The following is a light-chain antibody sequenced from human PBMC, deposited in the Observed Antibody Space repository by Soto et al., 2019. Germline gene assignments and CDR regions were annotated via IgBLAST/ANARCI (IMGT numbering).Light chain of an antibody. CDR3: SSYTSRSTYV. V-gene: IGLV2-14*01. CDR1: SSDVGTYNY. Sequence: QSVLTQPASVSGSPGQSITISCTGTSSDVGTYNYVSWYQQHPGKAPKLMIYDVGNRPSGVSNRFSGSKSGNTASLTISGLQTEDEADYYCSSYTSRSTYVFGTGTKVTVL. CDR2: DVG. J-gene: IGLJ1*01.